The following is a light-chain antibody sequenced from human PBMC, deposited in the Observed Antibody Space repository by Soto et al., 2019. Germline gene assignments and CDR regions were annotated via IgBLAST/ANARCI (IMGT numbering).Light chain of an antibody. CDR3: VSYAGGTYV. J-gene: IGLJ1*01. CDR1: TSDVGGFNS. Sequence: QSVLTQPRSVSGSPGQSVTISCTATTSDVGGFNSVSWYQQHPGKAPQLMIYDVNKRPSGVPDRFSGSKSDNTASLTVSGLQAEDEADYYCVSYAGGTYVFGTGTKVTVL. V-gene: IGLV2-11*01. CDR2: DVN.